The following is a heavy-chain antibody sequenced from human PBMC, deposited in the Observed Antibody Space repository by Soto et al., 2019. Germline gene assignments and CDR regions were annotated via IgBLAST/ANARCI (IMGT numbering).Heavy chain of an antibody. J-gene: IGHJ4*02. CDR2: ISAYNGNT. D-gene: IGHD3-3*01. Sequence: QVQLVQSGAEVKKPGASVKVSCKASGYTFTSYGISWVRQAPGHGLEWMGWISAYNGNTNYAQKLQGRVTMTTDTSTSTAYMELRSLRSDDTAVYYCARALYFGVVVYYFDYWGQGTLVTVSS. CDR3: ARALYFGVVVYYFDY. CDR1: GYTFTSYG. V-gene: IGHV1-18*01.